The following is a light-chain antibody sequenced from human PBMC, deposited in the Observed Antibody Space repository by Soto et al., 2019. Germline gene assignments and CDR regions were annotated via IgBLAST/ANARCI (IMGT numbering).Light chain of an antibody. CDR2: AAA. CDR3: QQAYGAPPT. CDR1: QSITTY. V-gene: IGKV1-39*01. Sequence: DIQMPQSPSSLSASVGDRVTITCRARQSITTYLNWYQQTSGEAPTLLIYAAARLQTGVPSRFSGSGSGTDFTLTISSLQPEDFATYYCQQAYGAPPTFGQGTKVEIK. J-gene: IGKJ1*01.